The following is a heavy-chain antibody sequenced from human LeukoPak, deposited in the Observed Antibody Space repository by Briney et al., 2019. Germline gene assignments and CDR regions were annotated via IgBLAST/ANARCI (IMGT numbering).Heavy chain of an antibody. J-gene: IGHJ4*02. D-gene: IGHD3-22*01. V-gene: IGHV1-69*13. CDR2: IIPIFGTA. Sequence: ASVKVSCKASGGTFSSYAISWVRQAPGQGLEWMGGIIPIFGTANYAQKFQGRITITADDSTSTAYMELSSLRSEDTAVYYCARELINYYDSSGPSGYWGQGTLVTVSS. CDR3: ARELINYYDSSGPSGY. CDR1: GGTFSSYA.